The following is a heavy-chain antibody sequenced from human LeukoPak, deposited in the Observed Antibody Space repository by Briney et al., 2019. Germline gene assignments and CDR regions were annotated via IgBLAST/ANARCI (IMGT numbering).Heavy chain of an antibody. Sequence: GGSLRLSCAASGFTFSSYSMNWVRQAPGKGLEWVSAISGDSRYIYYADSVKGRFTVSRDNAKNSLLLQMNSLRAEDTALYYCARGYSRAAFDIWGQGTMVTVSS. J-gene: IGHJ3*02. CDR1: GFTFSSYS. V-gene: IGHV3-21*01. CDR3: ARGYSRAAFDI. CDR2: ISGDSRYI. D-gene: IGHD2-15*01.